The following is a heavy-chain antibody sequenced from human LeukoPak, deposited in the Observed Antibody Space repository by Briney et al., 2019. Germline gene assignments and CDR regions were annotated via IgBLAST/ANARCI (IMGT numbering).Heavy chain of an antibody. D-gene: IGHD3-22*01. CDR1: GGSISSYY. CDR2: IYYSGST. CDR3: AQYYYDSSGAFDI. Sequence: PETLSLTCTVSGGSISSYYWSWIRQPPGKGLEWIGYIYYSGSTNYNPSLKSRVTISVDTSKNQFSLKLSSVTAADTAVYYCAQYYYDSSGAFDIWGQGTMVTVSS. V-gene: IGHV4-59*08. J-gene: IGHJ3*02.